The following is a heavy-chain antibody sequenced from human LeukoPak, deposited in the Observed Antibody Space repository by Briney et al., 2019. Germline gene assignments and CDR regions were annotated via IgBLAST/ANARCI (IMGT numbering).Heavy chain of an antibody. D-gene: IGHD6-19*01. CDR2: MLTAGTT. V-gene: IGHV3-53*01. J-gene: IGHJ1*01. Sequence: GGSLRLSCSASEFIVSSYYMSWVRQAPGKGLEWVSVMLTAGTTYYADSVKGRFTISRDDSKNMVYHQMDSLRAEDAAVYFCAREGYSSGWFRLWGQGTLVTVSS. CDR1: EFIVSSYY. CDR3: AREGYSSGWFRL.